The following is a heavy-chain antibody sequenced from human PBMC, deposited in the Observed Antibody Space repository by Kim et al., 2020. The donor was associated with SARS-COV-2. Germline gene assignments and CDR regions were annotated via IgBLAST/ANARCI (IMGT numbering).Heavy chain of an antibody. CDR2: ISHGGDT. V-gene: IGHV4-34*01. CDR1: GGSFSGHY. Sequence: SETLSLTCAVYGGSFSGHYRSWIRRPAGKGLEWIGEISHGGDTNYNPSLKGRVTISVDTSKNQFSLKLSSLTAADTGLYYCAREGESGTHFAYYWGQGSPVTVSS. J-gene: IGHJ4*02. CDR3: AREGESGTHFAYY. D-gene: IGHD1-26*01.